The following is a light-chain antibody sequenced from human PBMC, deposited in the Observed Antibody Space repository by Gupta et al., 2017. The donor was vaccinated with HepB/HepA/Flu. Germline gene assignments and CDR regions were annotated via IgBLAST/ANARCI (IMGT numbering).Light chain of an antibody. J-gene: IGKJ1*01. CDR2: GAS. CDR3: QQSVNAPWT. Sequence: DIEMTQSPSSLSASVGDRVTISCRASQNVRTFLNWYQQKPNMAPKLLVSGASKLNTGVPARFSGSGSETEFTLTISRLEAEDFATYYCQQSVNAPWTFGQGTKVES. V-gene: IGKV1-39*01. CDR1: QNVRTF.